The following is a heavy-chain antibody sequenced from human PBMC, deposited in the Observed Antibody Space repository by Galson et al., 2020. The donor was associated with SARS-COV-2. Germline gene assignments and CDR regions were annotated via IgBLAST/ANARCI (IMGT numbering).Heavy chain of an antibody. CDR2: IWYDGSNK. Sequence: QLGESLKISCAASGFTFSSYGMHWVRQAPGKGLEWVAVIWYDGSNKYYADSVKGRFTISRDNSKNTLYLQMNSLRAEDTAVYYCARDWWFYGDSSGYYSPYYYYGMDVWGQGTTVTVSS. D-gene: IGHD3-22*01. V-gene: IGHV3-33*01. CDR1: GFTFSSYG. J-gene: IGHJ6*02. CDR3: ARDWWFYGDSSGYYSPYYYYGMDV.